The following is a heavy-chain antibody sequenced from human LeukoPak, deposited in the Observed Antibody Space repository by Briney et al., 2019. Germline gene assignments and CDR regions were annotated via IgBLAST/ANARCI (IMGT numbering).Heavy chain of an antibody. V-gene: IGHV5-51*01. CDR1: GYSITSYW. D-gene: IGHD1-26*01. CDR2: IYPGNSDT. J-gene: IGHJ4*02. CDR3: AILEQSFSGFVY. Sequence: GESLKISCKGSGYSITSYWIAWVRQMPGKGLEWMGIIYPGNSDTRYSPSFQGQVTISDDKSISTAYLQWSSLKASDTAMYFCAILEQSFSGFVYWGQGTLVTVSS.